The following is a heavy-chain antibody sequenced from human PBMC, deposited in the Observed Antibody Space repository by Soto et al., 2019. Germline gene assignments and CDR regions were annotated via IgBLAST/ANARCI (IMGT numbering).Heavy chain of an antibody. Sequence: VASVKVSCKVAGYTFTSCDINWVRQPIGQGLEWMGWMNPNSGNTGYAQKFQGRVTMTRNTSLSTSDMEMSILRSDETAVYYFARAGWALSRHYYGMDVWGQGTTVTVSS. CDR2: MNPNSGNT. CDR3: ARAGWALSRHYYGMDV. CDR1: GYTFTSCD. V-gene: IGHV1-8*01. J-gene: IGHJ6*02. D-gene: IGHD3-16*02.